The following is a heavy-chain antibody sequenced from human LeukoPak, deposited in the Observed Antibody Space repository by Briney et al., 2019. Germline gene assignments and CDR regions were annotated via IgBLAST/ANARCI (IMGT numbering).Heavy chain of an antibody. CDR3: ARDRLLRLQYGMDV. CDR2: INPSGGST. D-gene: IGHD2/OR15-2a*01. CDR1: RYTFTSYY. J-gene: IGHJ6*02. Sequence: GASVTVSCKASRYTFTSYYMHWVRQAPGQGLEWMGIINPSGGSTRYAQKFQGRVTMTSDTSTSTVYMELSSLRSEDTAVYYCARDRLLRLQYGMDVWGQGTTVTVSS. V-gene: IGHV1-46*01.